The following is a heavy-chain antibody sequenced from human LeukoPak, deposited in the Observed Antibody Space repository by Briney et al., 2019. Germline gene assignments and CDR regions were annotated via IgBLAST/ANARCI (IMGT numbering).Heavy chain of an antibody. CDR1: DFTVSSNY. Sequence: GGSLRLSCAASDFTVSSNYMAWVRQAQAKGLEWVSVIYNGGSTNYGDSVKDRFTISRDNSKNTLHLQMNSLRAEDTALYYCARASRWLAFDDWGQGALVTVSA. J-gene: IGHJ4*02. V-gene: IGHV3-66*01. CDR3: ARASRWLAFDD. CDR2: IYNGGST. D-gene: IGHD6-19*01.